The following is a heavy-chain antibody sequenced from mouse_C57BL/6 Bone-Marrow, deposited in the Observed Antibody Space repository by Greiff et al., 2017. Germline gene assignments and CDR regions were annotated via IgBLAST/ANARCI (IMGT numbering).Heavy chain of an antibody. D-gene: IGHD1-1*01. J-gene: IGHJ2*01. V-gene: IGHV1-5*01. CDR1: GYTFTSYW. CDR3: TKDYYGSSYY. CDR2: IYPGNSDT. Sequence: VQLQQSGTVLARPGASVKMSCTTSGYTFTSYWMHLLKQRPGQGLEWIGAIYPGNSDTSYNPKFKGKAKLTAVTSANTAYMERSSLTKEDSAVYYCTKDYYGSSYYWGQGTTLTVSS.